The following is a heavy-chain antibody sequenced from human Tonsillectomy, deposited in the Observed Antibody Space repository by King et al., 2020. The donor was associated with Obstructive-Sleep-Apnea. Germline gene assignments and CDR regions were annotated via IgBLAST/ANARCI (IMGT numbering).Heavy chain of an antibody. CDR3: ARAGMSSQQLVNY. Sequence: VQLVESGGGVVQPGRSLRLSCAASGFTFSSYAMHWVRQAPGKGLEWVAVISYDGSNKYYADSVKGRFTISRDNSKNTLYLQMNSLRAEDTAVYYCARAGMSSQQLVNYWGQGTLVTVSS. J-gene: IGHJ4*02. D-gene: IGHD6-13*01. CDR1: GFTFSSYA. V-gene: IGHV3-30*04. CDR2: ISYDGSNK.